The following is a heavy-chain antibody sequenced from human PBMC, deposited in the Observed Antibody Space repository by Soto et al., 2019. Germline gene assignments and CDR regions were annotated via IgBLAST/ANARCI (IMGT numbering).Heavy chain of an antibody. Sequence: QVQLVQSGAEVKKPGASVKVSCKASGYTFTSYAMHWVRQAPGQRLEWMGWINAGNGNTKYSQKFQGRVTITRDTSASTAYMELSSLRSEDTAVYYCAREQDIVGARGSGMDVWGQGTTVTVSS. CDR1: GYTFTSYA. D-gene: IGHD1-26*01. CDR2: INAGNGNT. V-gene: IGHV1-3*01. CDR3: AREQDIVGARGSGMDV. J-gene: IGHJ6*02.